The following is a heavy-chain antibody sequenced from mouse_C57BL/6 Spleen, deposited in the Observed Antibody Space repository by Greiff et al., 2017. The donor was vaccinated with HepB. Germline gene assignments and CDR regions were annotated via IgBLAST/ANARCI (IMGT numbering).Heavy chain of an antibody. Sequence: EVQRVESGGGLVKPGGSLKLSCAASGFTFSDYGMHWVRQAPEKGLEWVAYISSGSSTIYYADTVKGRFTISRDNAKNTLFLQMTSLRSEDTAMYYCARPGKRTRAMDYWGQGTSVTVSS. CDR1: GFTFSDYG. CDR3: ARPGKRTRAMDY. D-gene: IGHD2-1*01. CDR2: ISSGSSTI. J-gene: IGHJ4*01. V-gene: IGHV5-17*01.